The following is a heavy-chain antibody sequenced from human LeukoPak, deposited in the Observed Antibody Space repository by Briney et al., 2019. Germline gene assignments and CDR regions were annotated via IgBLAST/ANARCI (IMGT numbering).Heavy chain of an antibody. CDR3: ARDVEIGDFGVVTSPDV. Sequence: GASVTVSCKTSGGTFSSYAIIWVRQAPGQGLEWMGGIIPMFGTPNYAQKFQGRVTITADRSTSTAYTELSSLGSEDTAVYYCARDVEIGDFGVVTSPDVWGKGTTVTVSS. J-gene: IGHJ6*04. V-gene: IGHV1-69*06. CDR1: GGTFSSYA. D-gene: IGHD3-3*01. CDR2: IIPMFGTP.